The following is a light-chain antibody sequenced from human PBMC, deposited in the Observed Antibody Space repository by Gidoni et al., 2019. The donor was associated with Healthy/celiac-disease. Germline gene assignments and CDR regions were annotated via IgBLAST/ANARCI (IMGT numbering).Light chain of an antibody. CDR1: SSNIGSHT. Sequence: QSVLTQPPSASGTPGQRVTISCSGSSSNIGSHTVNWYQQLPGTAPKLLIYSNTQRPSGVPDRFSGSKSGTSASLAISGLQSEDEADYYCAAWDDSLNGRVVFGGGTKLTVL. CDR3: AAWDDSLNGRVV. CDR2: SNT. J-gene: IGLJ2*01. V-gene: IGLV1-44*01.